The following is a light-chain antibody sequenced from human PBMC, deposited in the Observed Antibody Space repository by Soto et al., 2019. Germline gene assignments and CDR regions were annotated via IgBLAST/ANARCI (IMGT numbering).Light chain of an antibody. CDR1: QSVRNN. CDR2: GAS. CDR3: QQYNNWPPT. V-gene: IGKV3-15*01. Sequence: EIVVTHSPSTLSVSPGGRATLSCRASQSVRNNLAWYQQKTGKAPRLLIYGASTRATGFPARLSGSGSGTELTITISSMKYEDFEVYYCQQYNNWPPTFGHGTKVDIK. J-gene: IGKJ1*01.